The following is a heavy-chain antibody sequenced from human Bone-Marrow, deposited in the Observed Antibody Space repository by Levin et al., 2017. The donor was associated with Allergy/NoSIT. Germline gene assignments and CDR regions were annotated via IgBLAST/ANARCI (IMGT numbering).Heavy chain of an antibody. CDR3: AKEDLAVAGTCVDH. D-gene: IGHD6-19*01. Sequence: GESLKISCAASGFLFSNFDMSWVRQAPGKGLEWVSGISGSGTTTNYADSVMGRFTISRDNSKNTMYLQMNSLRAEDTAIYYCAKEDLAVAGTCVDHWGQGTLVTVSS. CDR1: GFLFSNFD. CDR2: ISGSGTTT. V-gene: IGHV3-23*01. J-gene: IGHJ4*02.